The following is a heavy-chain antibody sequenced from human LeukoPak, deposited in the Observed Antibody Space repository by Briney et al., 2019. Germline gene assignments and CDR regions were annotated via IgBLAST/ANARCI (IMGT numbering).Heavy chain of an antibody. CDR2: INHAGST. CDR3: ARADYYNDDGFD. J-gene: IGHJ4*02. V-gene: IGHV4-34*01. CDR1: GGSFSGYY. D-gene: IGHD3-10*01. Sequence: SETLSLICAVHGGSFSGYYWNWIRQPPGKGLEWIGEINHAGSTNYSPSLRGRVSLSVDSSKSQISLKLTSVTAADTAVYYCARADYYNDDGFDWGQGTRVTVSS.